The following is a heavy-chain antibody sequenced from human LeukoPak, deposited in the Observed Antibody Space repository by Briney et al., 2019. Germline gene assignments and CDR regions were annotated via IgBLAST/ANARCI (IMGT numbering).Heavy chain of an antibody. CDR2: INGGSTHK. CDR1: GFTLSNYW. Sequence: GGSLRLSCAASGFTLSNYWMSWVRQAPGKGLEWVSSINGGSTHKFYGDSVKGRFIISRDNAKRSLYLEMNSLRAEDTAVYYCARDLVTIFGVVITYCQHWGQGTLVTVSS. D-gene: IGHD3-3*01. CDR3: ARDLVTIFGVVITYCQH. V-gene: IGHV3-21*01. J-gene: IGHJ1*01.